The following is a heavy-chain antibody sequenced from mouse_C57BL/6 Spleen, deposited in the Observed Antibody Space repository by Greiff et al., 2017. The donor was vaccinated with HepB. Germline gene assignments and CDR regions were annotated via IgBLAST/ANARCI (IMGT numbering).Heavy chain of an antibody. CDR2: ISSGSSTI. J-gene: IGHJ3*01. CDR1: GFTFSDYG. Sequence: EVQRVESGGGLVKPGGSLKLSCAASGFTFSDYGMHWVRQAPEKGLEWVAYISSGSSTIYYADTVKGRFTISRDNAKNTLFLQMTSLRSEDTAMYYCARPYYGSSYLFAYWGQGTLVTVSA. CDR3: ARPYYGSSYLFAY. D-gene: IGHD1-1*01. V-gene: IGHV5-17*01.